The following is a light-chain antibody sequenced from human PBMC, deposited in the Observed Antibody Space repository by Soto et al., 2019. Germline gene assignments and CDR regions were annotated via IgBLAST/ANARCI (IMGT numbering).Light chain of an antibody. J-gene: IGLJ3*02. CDR3: CSYVHPYTLV. CDR1: RSNL. V-gene: IGLV2-23*02. CDR2: EVT. Sequence: QSALTQPASVSGSPGQSITISCTETRSNLVSWYQEHPGEAPKLLIYEVTKRPSGVSNRFSGSQLGNTASLTISGLQPEDEADYYCCSYVHPYTLVFGGGTKVTVL.